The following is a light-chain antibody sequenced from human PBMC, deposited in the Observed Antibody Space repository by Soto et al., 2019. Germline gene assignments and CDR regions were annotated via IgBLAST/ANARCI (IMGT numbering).Light chain of an antibody. V-gene: IGKV3-11*01. Sequence: EIVLTQSPATLSLSPGERAALSCRASQNVSSFLAWYQQKPRQAPRLLIYHASNRATGIPARFSGSGSGTDFTLTINSLEPEDFAVYYCQQCNNWPPTFGQGTKVDIK. CDR2: HAS. J-gene: IGKJ1*01. CDR1: QNVSSF. CDR3: QQCNNWPPT.